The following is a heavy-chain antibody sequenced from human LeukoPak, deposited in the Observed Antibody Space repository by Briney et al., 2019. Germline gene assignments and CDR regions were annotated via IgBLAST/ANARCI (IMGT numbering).Heavy chain of an antibody. V-gene: IGHV1-58*02. D-gene: IGHD3-3*01. Sequence: ASVKVSCKASGFTFTSSAMQWVRQARGQRLEWIGWIVVGSGNTNYAQKFQERVTITRDMSTSTAYMELSSLRSDDTAVYYCARHTGSLYDFWSGYIDYWGQGTLVTVSS. CDR2: IVVGSGNT. J-gene: IGHJ4*02. CDR1: GFTFTSSA. CDR3: ARHTGSLYDFWSGYIDY.